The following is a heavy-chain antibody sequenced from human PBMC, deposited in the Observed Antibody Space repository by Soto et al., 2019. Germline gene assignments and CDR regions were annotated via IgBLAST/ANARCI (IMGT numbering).Heavy chain of an antibody. CDR3: ASSNLVLRFLEWLLWPEFDY. J-gene: IGHJ4*02. CDR2: ISGSGGST. CDR1: GFTFSSYA. D-gene: IGHD3-3*01. V-gene: IGHV3-23*01. Sequence: PGGSLRLSCAASGFTFSSYAMRWVRQAPGKXLEWVSAISGSGGSTYYADSVKGRFTISRDNSKNTLYLQMNSLRAEDTAVYYCASSNLVLRFLEWLLWPEFDYWGQGTLVTVSS.